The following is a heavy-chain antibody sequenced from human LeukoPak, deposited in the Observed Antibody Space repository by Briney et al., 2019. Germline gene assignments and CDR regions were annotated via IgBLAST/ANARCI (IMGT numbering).Heavy chain of an antibody. D-gene: IGHD5-18*01. CDR2: IREERGQE. Sequence: GGSLRLSYVASGLTVSNHWMSWVRQAPGKGLEWVANIREERGQEYYVDSVKGRFTISKNSAKNSLYLQMNTLRVEDTAMYYCASLDTAKQPLANHWGQEPWSPSPQ. CDR3: ASLDTAKQPLANH. V-gene: IGHV3-7*03. CDR1: GLTVSNHW. J-gene: IGHJ5*02.